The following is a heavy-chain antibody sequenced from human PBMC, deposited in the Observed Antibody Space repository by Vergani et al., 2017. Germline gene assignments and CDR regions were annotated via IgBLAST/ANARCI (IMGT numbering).Heavy chain of an antibody. D-gene: IGHD2-15*01. CDR3: ARIEEDVVAANLVDY. CDR2: ISAYNGNT. CDR1: GYTFTRYG. Sequence: QVQLVQSGAEVKKPGASVKVSCKASGYTFTRYGISWVRQAPGQGLEWMGWISAYNGNTNYAQKLQGRVTMTTDTSTSTAYMELRSLRSDDTAVYYCARIEEDVVAANLVDYWGQGTLVTVSS. V-gene: IGHV1-18*01. J-gene: IGHJ4*02.